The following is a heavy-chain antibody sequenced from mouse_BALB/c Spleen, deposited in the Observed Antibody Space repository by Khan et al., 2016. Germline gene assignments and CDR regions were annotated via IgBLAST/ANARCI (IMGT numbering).Heavy chain of an antibody. CDR2: ILPGSGST. Sequence: QVQLKESGAELMKPGASVKISCKATGYTFSSYWIEWVKQRPGHGLEWIGEILPGSGSTNYNEKFKGKATFTADTSSNTAYMQLSSLTSDDSAVYYCARGGYRYDERAWFAYWGQGTLVTVSA. V-gene: IGHV1-9*01. J-gene: IGHJ3*01. D-gene: IGHD2-14*01. CDR1: GYTFSSYW. CDR3: ARGGYRYDERAWFAY.